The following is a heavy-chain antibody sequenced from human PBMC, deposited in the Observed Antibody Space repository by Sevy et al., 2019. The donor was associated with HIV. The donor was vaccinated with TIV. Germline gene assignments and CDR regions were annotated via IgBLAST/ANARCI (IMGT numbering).Heavy chain of an antibody. V-gene: IGHV4-31*03. D-gene: IGHD3-10*01. J-gene: IGHJ4*02. CDR2: IYYSGST. Sequence: SETLSLTCTVSGGSIGSGGYYWSWIRQHPGKGLEWIGYIYYSGSTYYNPSLKSRVTISVDTSKNQFSLKLSSVTAADTAVYYCARGGSGYFDYWGQGTLVTVSS. CDR3: ARGGSGYFDY. CDR1: GGSIGSGGYY.